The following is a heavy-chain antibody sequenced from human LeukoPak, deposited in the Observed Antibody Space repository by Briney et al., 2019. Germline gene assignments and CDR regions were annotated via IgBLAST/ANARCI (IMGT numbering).Heavy chain of an antibody. J-gene: IGHJ4*02. V-gene: IGHV3-74*01. Sequence: PGGSLRLSCAASGFTFSSYWMHWVRQVPGKGLVWVSRINSDGTDTTYADSVKGRFTISRDNAKNTLYLQMNSLRAEDTAVYYCAVTGSSGFFDYWGQGTLVTASS. CDR2: INSDGTDT. CDR1: GFTFSSYW. CDR3: AVTGSSGFFDY. D-gene: IGHD6-19*01.